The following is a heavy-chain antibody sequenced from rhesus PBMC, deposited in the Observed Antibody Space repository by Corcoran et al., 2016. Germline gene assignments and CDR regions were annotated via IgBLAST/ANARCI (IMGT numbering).Heavy chain of an antibody. CDR1: GFSISTSGTG. Sequence: QVTLKESGPALVKPTQTLTLTCTFSGFSISTSGTGVGWIRQPPGKAREGLSSIYWNDSKYYSPSLESRLTISTDTSTNQVVLTMTNMDPVDTATYYCARVTIFGVVYDTRFDVWGPGVLVTVSS. CDR2: IYWNDSK. CDR3: ARVTIFGVVYDTRFDV. J-gene: IGHJ5-1*01. V-gene: IGHV2-95*01. D-gene: IGHD3-3*01.